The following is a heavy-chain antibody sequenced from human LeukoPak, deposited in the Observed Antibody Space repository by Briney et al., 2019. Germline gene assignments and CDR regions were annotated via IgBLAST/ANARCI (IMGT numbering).Heavy chain of an antibody. V-gene: IGHV1-2*02. D-gene: IGHD3-10*01. Sequence: GASVTVSCKISGYTFTGYYIHWVRQAPGQGLEWMGWINPNNGGTNYAQKFQGRVTMTRDTSISTAYMELSSLRSDDTAVYYCARVAGLCSAGSCVNWFDPWG. J-gene: IGHJ5*02. CDR2: INPNNGGT. CDR3: ARVAGLCSAGSCVNWFDP. CDR1: GYTFTGYY.